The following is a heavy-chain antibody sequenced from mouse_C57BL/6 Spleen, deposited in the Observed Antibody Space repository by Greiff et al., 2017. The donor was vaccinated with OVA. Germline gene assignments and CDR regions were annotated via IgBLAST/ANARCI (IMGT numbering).Heavy chain of an antibody. Sequence: VKLVESGPELVKPGASVKISCKASGYAFSSSWMNWVKQRPGKGLEWIGRIYPGDGDTTYNGKFKGQATLTADKSSSTAYMQLSSLTSEDSAVYFCARVAQAYFDYWGQGTTLTVSS. J-gene: IGHJ2*01. CDR2: IYPGDGDT. D-gene: IGHD3-2*02. CDR1: GYAFSSSW. V-gene: IGHV1-82*01. CDR3: ARVAQAYFDY.